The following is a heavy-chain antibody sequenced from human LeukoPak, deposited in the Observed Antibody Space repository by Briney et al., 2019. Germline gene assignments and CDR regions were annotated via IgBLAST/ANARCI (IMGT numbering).Heavy chain of an antibody. J-gene: IGHJ3*02. CDR2: INPNSGGT. CDR1: GYTFTGYY. V-gene: IGHV1-2*02. Sequence: ASVKVFCKASGYTFTGYYMHWVRQAPGQGLEWMGWINPNSGGTNYAQKFQGRVTMTRDTSISTAYMELSRLRSDDTAVYYCARQQWLVNAFDIWGQGTMVTVSS. D-gene: IGHD6-19*01. CDR3: ARQQWLVNAFDI.